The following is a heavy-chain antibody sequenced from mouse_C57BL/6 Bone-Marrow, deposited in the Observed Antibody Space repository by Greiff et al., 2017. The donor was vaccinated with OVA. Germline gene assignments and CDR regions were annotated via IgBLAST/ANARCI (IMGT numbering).Heavy chain of an antibody. Sequence: EVQVVESGGGLVKPGGSLKLSCAASGFTFSSYTMSWVRQTPEKRLEWVATISGGGGNTYYPDSVKGRFTISRDNAKNTLYLQMSRLRSEDTALYYCARRRYYGRLDYWGQGTTLTVSS. D-gene: IGHD1-1*01. CDR1: GFTFSSYT. V-gene: IGHV5-9*01. CDR2: ISGGGGNT. CDR3: ARRRYYGRLDY. J-gene: IGHJ2*01.